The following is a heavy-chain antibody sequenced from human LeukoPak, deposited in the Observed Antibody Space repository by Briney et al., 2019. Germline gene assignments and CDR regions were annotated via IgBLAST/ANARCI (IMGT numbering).Heavy chain of an antibody. D-gene: IGHD3-9*01. J-gene: IGHJ3*02. CDR2: ISYDGSNK. CDR1: GFTFSSYA. CDR3: ASSTYYDIPTALPLFDI. Sequence: GGSLRLSCAASGFTFSSYAMHWVRQAPGKGLEWVAVISYDGSNKYYADSVKGRFTISRDNSKNTLYLQMNSLRAEDTAVYYCASSTYYDIPTALPLFDIWGQGTMVTVSS. V-gene: IGHV3-30*14.